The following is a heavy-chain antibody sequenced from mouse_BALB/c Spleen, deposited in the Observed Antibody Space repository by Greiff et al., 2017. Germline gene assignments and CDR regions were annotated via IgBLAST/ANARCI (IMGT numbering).Heavy chain of an antibody. Sequence: EVQLQQSGPELVKPGASMKISCKASGYSFTGYTMNWVKQSHGKNLEWIGLINPYNGGTSYNQKFKGKATLTVDESSSTAYMQLSSLTSEDSAVYYCARSDGNYVGIYAMDYWGQGTSVTVSS. CDR2: INPYNGGT. D-gene: IGHD2-1*01. CDR1: GYSFTGYT. V-gene: IGHV1-39*01. CDR3: ARSDGNYVGIYAMDY. J-gene: IGHJ4*01.